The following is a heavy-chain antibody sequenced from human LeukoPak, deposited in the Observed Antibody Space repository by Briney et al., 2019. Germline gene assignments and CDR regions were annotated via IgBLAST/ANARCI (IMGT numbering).Heavy chain of an antibody. J-gene: IGHJ4*02. CDR2: IYPGDSDT. Sequence: GESLKISCKGSGYTFTSYWIGWVRQVPGKAPEWMGIIYPGDSDTRYSPSFQGQVTISADKSIRTAYLQWSSLKASDTAIYYCARETAGTFHFDFWGQGTLVTVSS. V-gene: IGHV5-51*01. CDR1: GYTFTSYW. CDR3: ARETAGTFHFDF. D-gene: IGHD6-13*01.